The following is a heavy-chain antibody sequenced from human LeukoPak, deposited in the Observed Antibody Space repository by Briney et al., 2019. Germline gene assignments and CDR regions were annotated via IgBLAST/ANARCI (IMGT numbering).Heavy chain of an antibody. CDR3: ARARETYYYDSSGYYREEYFDY. J-gene: IGHJ4*02. CDR2: IYYSGST. V-gene: IGHV4-59*01. D-gene: IGHD3-22*01. CDR1: GGSISSYY. Sequence: SETLSLTCTVSGGSISSYYWSWIRQPPGEGLEWIGYIYYSGSTNYNPSPKSRVTISVDTSKNQFSLKLSSVTAADTAVYYCARARETYYYDSSGYYREEYFDYWGQGTLVTVSS.